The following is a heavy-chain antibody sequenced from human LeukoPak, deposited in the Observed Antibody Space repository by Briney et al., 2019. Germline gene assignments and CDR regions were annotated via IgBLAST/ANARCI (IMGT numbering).Heavy chain of an antibody. V-gene: IGHV4-39*01. CDR1: GGSFSSYY. D-gene: IGHD1-1*01. J-gene: IGHJ4*02. Sequence: SETLSLTCAVYGGSFSSYYWGWVRQPPGKGLEWIGSIYYSGSTYYHPSLKSRVTISVDTSQNHFSLNLNSVTAADTAVYYCARHHHNHCYDYWGQGTLVTVSS. CDR3: ARHHHNHCYDY. CDR2: IYYSGST.